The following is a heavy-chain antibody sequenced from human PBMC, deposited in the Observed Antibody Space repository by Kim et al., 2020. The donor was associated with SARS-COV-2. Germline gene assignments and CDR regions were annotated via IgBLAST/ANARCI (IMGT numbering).Heavy chain of an antibody. Sequence: GGSLRLSCAASGFTFSNHAMHWVRQAPGKGLEWVAVISYDGSNKYYADSVKGRFTISRDNSKNTLYLQMNSLRAEDTAVYYCARDLAVMAAVCVLYSWGQGTLVTVSS. D-gene: IGHD6-13*01. V-gene: IGHV3-30-3*01. J-gene: IGHJ4*02. CDR2: ISYDGSNK. CDR1: GFTFSNHA. CDR3: ARDLAVMAAVCVLYS.